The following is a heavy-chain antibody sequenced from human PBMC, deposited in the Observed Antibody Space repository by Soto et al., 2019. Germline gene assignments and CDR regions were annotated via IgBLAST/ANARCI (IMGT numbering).Heavy chain of an antibody. CDR3: AKLYYYDSN. J-gene: IGHJ4*02. V-gene: IGHV4-34*01. CDR1: GGSFSGYY. Sequence: SETLSLTCAVYGGSFSGYYWSWIRQPPGKGLEWIGEINHSGSTNYNPSLKSRVTISVDTSKNQFSLELSSVTAADTAVYYCAKLYYYDSNWGQGTLVTVSS. D-gene: IGHD3-22*01. CDR2: INHSGST.